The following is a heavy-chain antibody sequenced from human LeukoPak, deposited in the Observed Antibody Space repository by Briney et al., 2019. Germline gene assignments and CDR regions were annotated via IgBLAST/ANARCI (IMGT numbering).Heavy chain of an antibody. D-gene: IGHD6-19*01. CDR1: GYTFSNYG. Sequence: ASVKFSCKASGYTFSNYGISWVRQAPGLGLEWMGWTSYNGNTNYAQKFQDRVTMTTDTSTTTVYMELRSLESADMSVYYRARHSGSGWQALGYWGEGTLVTVSP. J-gene: IGHJ4*02. CDR3: ARHSGSGWQALGY. V-gene: IGHV1-18*03. CDR2: TSYNGNT.